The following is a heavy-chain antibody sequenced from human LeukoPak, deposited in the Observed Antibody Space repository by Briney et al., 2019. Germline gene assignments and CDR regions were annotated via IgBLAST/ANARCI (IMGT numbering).Heavy chain of an antibody. J-gene: IGHJ4*02. V-gene: IGHV1-2*02. Sequence: ASVKVSCKASGYTFTGYYMHWMRQAPGQGLEWMRWINPNSGGTLYAQKFQGRVTMTRDTSTTTAFMEVSRLTSDDTAVYFCSRDTSGNNFGYWGQGTLVTVSS. CDR1: GYTFTGYY. CDR2: INPNSGGT. D-gene: IGHD1-26*01. CDR3: SRDTSGNNFGY.